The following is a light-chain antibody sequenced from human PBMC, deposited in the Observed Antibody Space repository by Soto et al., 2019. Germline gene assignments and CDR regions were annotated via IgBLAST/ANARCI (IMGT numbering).Light chain of an antibody. CDR1: QNINTY. Sequence: DIQMTQSPYSLSAAVGDRVTIACRASQNINTYLNWYQQKPGKAPKLLIFDAASLQSGVPSRVSAGGSRTDFTLTITSLQTEDFATYYCQPTSSAPFTVGPGTKVDIK. CDR2: DAA. V-gene: IGKV1-39*01. CDR3: QPTSSAPFT. J-gene: IGKJ3*01.